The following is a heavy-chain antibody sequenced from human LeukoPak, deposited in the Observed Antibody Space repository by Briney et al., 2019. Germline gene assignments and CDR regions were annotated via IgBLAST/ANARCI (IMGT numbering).Heavy chain of an antibody. J-gene: IGHJ4*02. V-gene: IGHV3-7*01. CDR1: RFTFSSYW. Sequence: PGGSLRLSCAASRFTFSSYWMSWVRQAPGKGLEWVANIKQDGSEKNYVDSVRGRFTISRDNAKNSLYLQMNSLRAEDTAVYYCAKDQQRGDQVATIMDYWGQGTLVTVSS. D-gene: IGHD5-12*01. CDR3: AKDQQRGDQVATIMDY. CDR2: IKQDGSEK.